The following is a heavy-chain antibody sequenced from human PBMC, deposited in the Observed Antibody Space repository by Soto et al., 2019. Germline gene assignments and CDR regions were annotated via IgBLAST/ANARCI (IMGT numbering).Heavy chain of an antibody. CDR3: ARGGEDSNFIYRPFDS. V-gene: IGHV1-3*04. Sequence: ASVKVSCKAAGYTFTAYSIGWVREAAGQGLEWMGWINSVSGFTESSQKVQGRATITRDTSASTVYMELSRLTSDDTAIYYCARGGEDSNFIYRPFDSWGQGTLVTVSS. D-gene: IGHD4-4*01. J-gene: IGHJ4*02. CDR2: INSVSGFT. CDR1: GYTFTAYS.